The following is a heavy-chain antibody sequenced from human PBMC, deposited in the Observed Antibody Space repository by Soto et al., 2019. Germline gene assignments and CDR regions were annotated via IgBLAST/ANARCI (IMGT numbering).Heavy chain of an antibody. CDR2: IYYSGST. D-gene: IGHD6-13*01. Sequence: SETLSLTCTVSGGSISSSSYYWGWIRQPPGKGLEWIGSIYYSGSTYYNPSLKSRVTISVDTSKNQFALKLSSVTAADTAVYYCARLWLAAAGTYYFDYWGQGTLVTVSS. CDR3: ARLWLAAAGTYYFDY. J-gene: IGHJ4*02. CDR1: GGSISSSSYY. V-gene: IGHV4-39*01.